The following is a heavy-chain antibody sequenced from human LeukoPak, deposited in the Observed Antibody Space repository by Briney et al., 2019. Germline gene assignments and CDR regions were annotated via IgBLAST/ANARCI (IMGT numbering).Heavy chain of an antibody. J-gene: IGHJ4*02. V-gene: IGHV4-39*01. D-gene: IGHD4-11*01. CDR1: GASISTGGFY. Sequence: SQTLSLTCTISGASISTGGFYWTWIRQPPGKGLEWIGSIYYSGSTYYNPSLKSRVTISVDTSKNQFSLKLISVTAADTAVYYCARLRYSNYGDIDYWGQGTLVTVSS. CDR3: ARLRYSNYGDIDY. CDR2: IYYSGST.